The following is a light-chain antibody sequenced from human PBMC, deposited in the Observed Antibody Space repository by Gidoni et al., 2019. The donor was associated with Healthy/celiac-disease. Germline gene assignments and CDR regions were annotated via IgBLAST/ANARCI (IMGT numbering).Light chain of an antibody. V-gene: IGKV1-33*01. CDR2: DAS. CDR1: QDMSNY. CDR3: QQYDNLPMYT. Sequence: DIQMPQSPSSLSASVGDRVTITCQASQDMSNYLNWYQQKPGKAPKLLIYDASNLETGVPSRFSGSGSGTDFTFTISSLQPEDIATYYCQQYDNLPMYTFGQGTKLEIK. J-gene: IGKJ2*01.